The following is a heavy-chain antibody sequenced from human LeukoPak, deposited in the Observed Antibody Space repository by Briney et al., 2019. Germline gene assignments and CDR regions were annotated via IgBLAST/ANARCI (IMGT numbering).Heavy chain of an antibody. J-gene: IGHJ5*02. Sequence: GASVKVSCKASGYTFTGDFIHWVRQAPGQGLEWMGWINSDSGGTNYARKLQGRVTMTRDTSISTAYMEPSSLRSDDTAVFYCARGNIATRRGENWFDPWGQGTLVTVSS. D-gene: IGHD6-6*01. CDR2: INSDSGGT. V-gene: IGHV1-2*02. CDR3: ARGNIATRRGENWFDP. CDR1: GYTFTGDF.